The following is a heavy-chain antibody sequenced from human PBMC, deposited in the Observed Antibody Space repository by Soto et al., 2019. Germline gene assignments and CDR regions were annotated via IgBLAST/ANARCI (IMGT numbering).Heavy chain of an antibody. V-gene: IGHV1-24*01. Sequence: ASVKVSCKVSGYTLTELSMHWVRQAPGEGLEWMGGFDPEDGETIYAQKLQGRVTMTEDTSTDTAYMELSSLRSEDTAVYYCATDPVDDFWSGSPTTDAFDIWGQGTMVTVSS. CDR3: ATDPVDDFWSGSPTTDAFDI. J-gene: IGHJ3*02. D-gene: IGHD3-3*01. CDR2: FDPEDGET. CDR1: GYTLTELS.